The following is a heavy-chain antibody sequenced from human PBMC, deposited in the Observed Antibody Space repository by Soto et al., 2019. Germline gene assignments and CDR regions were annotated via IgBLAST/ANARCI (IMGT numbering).Heavy chain of an antibody. D-gene: IGHD3-22*01. CDR3: ARGNHWVTYYYDSSGPDAFDI. CDR1: GGSVSSGSYY. CDR2: IYYSGST. J-gene: IGHJ3*02. V-gene: IGHV4-61*01. Sequence: SETLSLTCTVSGGSVSSGSYYWSWIRQPPGKGLEWIGYIYYSGSTNYNPSLKSRVTISVDASKNQFSLKLSSVTAADTAVYYCARGNHWVTYYYDSSGPDAFDIWGQGTMVTVS.